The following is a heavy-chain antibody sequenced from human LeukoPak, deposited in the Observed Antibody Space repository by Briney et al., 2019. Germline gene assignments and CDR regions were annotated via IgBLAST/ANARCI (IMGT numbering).Heavy chain of an antibody. J-gene: IGHJ4*02. CDR2: ISWNSGSI. D-gene: IGHD1-1*01. CDR3: ARVEQAEMGTPGAFDY. V-gene: IGHV3-9*01. Sequence: PGGSLRLSCAASGFTFDDYAMHWVRQAPGKGLEWVSGISWNSGSIGYADSVKGRFTISRDNAKNSLYLQMNSLRAEDTAVYYCARVEQAEMGTPGAFDYWGQGTLVTVSS. CDR1: GFTFDDYA.